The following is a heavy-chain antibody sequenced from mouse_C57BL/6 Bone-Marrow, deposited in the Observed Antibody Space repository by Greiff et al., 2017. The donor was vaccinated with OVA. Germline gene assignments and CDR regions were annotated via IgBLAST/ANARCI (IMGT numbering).Heavy chain of an antibody. CDR1: GFNIKDDY. J-gene: IGHJ2*01. V-gene: IGHV14-4*01. D-gene: IGHD1-1*01. CDR3: TNYGSSYVDY. CDR2: IDPENGDT. Sequence: EVHLVESGAELVRPGASVKLSCTASGFNIKDDYMHWVKQRPEQGLEWIGWIDPENGDTEYASKFQGKATITADTSSNTAYLQLSSLTSEDTAVYYCTNYGSSYVDYWGQGTTLTVSS.